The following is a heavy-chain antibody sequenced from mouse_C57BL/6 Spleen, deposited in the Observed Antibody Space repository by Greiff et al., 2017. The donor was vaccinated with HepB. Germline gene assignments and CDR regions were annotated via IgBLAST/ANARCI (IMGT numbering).Heavy chain of an antibody. J-gene: IGHJ2*01. CDR2: IYPSDSET. Sequence: QVQLKQSGAELVRPGSSVKLSCKASGYTFTSYWMDWVKQRPGQGLEWIGNIYPSDSETHYNQKFKDKATLTVDKSSSTAYMQLSSLTSEDSAVYYCARSTTDYFDYWGQGTTLTVSS. CDR1: GYTFTSYW. CDR3: ARSTTDYFDY. D-gene: IGHD1-1*01. V-gene: IGHV1-61*01.